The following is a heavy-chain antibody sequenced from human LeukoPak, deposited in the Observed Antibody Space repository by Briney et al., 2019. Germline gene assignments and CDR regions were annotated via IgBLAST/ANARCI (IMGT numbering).Heavy chain of an antibody. CDR1: GGSFSGYY. V-gene: IGHV4-34*01. Sequence: SETLSLTCAVYGGSFSGYYWGWIRQPPGKGLEWIGEINHSGSTNYNPSLKSRVTISVDTSKNQFSLKLSSVTAADTAVYYCARSLWFGELFGYWGQGTLVTVSS. J-gene: IGHJ4*02. CDR2: INHSGST. D-gene: IGHD3-10*01. CDR3: ARSLWFGELFGY.